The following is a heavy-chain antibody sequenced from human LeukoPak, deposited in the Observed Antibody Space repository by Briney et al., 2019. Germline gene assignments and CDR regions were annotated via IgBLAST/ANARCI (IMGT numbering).Heavy chain of an antibody. V-gene: IGHV3-30-3*01. Sequence: GGSLRLSCAASGFTFSNYAMNWVRQAPGKGLEWVAVISYDGSNKYYADSVKGRFTISRDNSKNTLYLQMNSLRAEDTAVYYCARDFLGSCSGGSCQRSYFFHYWGQGTLVTVSS. CDR3: ARDFLGSCSGGSCQRSYFFHY. J-gene: IGHJ4*02. D-gene: IGHD2-15*01. CDR1: GFTFSNYA. CDR2: ISYDGSNK.